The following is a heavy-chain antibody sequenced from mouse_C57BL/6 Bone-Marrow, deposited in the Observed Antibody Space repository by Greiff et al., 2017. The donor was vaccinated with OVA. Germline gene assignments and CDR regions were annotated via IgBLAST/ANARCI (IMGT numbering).Heavy chain of an antibody. V-gene: IGHV1-81*01. D-gene: IGHD1-1*01. CDR3: ARRGNYYGSSYRWFAY. Sequence: QVQLQQSGAELARPGASVKLSCKASGYTFTNYGISWVKQRTGQGLEWIGEIYPRSGNTYYNEKFKGKATLTADKSSSTAYMELRSLTSEDSAVYFCARRGNYYGSSYRWFAYWGQGTLVTVSA. CDR2: IYPRSGNT. J-gene: IGHJ3*01. CDR1: GYTFTNYG.